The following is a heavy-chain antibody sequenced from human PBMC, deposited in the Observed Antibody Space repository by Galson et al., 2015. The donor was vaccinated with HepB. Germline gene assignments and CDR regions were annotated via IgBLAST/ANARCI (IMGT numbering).Heavy chain of an antibody. V-gene: IGHV3-9*01. CDR1: GFTFDDYA. CDR2: ISWNSGNI. CDR3: AKSPYYDFWSDFSYYFDY. D-gene: IGHD3-3*01. Sequence: SLRLSCAASGFTFDDYAMHWVRQTPGKGLEWVSGISWNSGNIAYADSVKGRFTISRDSAKNSLYLQMNSLRAEDTALYYCAKSPYYDFWSDFSYYFDYWGQGTLVTVSS. J-gene: IGHJ4*02.